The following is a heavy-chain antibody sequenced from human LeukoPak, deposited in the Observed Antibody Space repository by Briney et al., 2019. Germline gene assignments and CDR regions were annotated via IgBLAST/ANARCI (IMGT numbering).Heavy chain of an antibody. CDR2: INHSGST. V-gene: IGHV4-34*01. CDR1: GGSFSGYY. Sequence: SETLSLTCAVYGGSFSGYYWIWMRQPPGKGLEGIGEINHSGSTNYNPSLKSRVTISVDTSKNQFSLKLDSVTAADTAVYYCARVAPNRRYCSGGSCLNYFDYWGQGTLVTVSS. D-gene: IGHD2-15*01. CDR3: ARVAPNRRYCSGGSCLNYFDY. J-gene: IGHJ4*02.